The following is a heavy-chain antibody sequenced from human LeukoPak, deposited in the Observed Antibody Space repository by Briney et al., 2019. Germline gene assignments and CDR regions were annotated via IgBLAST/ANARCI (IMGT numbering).Heavy chain of an antibody. CDR2: ISSSSSYI. D-gene: IGHD6-13*01. CDR1: GFTFSDYY. CDR3: ARDQVAAAPYLAGFDY. V-gene: IGHV3-11*06. J-gene: IGHJ4*02. Sequence: PGGSLALSCAASGFTFSDYYMSWIRQAPGKGLEWVSSISSSSSYIYYADSVKGRFTISRDIAKNSLYLQMNSLRAEDTAVYYCARDQVAAAPYLAGFDYWGQGTLVTVSS.